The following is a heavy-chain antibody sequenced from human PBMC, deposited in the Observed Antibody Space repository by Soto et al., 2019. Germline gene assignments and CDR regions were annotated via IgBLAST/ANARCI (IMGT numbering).Heavy chain of an antibody. CDR2: IYKSATT. Sequence: QVQLLESGPGLVKPSQTLSLTCSVSGDSISNLDYFWAWLRQPPGQALEYIGYIYKSATTYYNPSFESRVAISVDRSKSQFSLNVTSVTAADTAVYFCARGRYCLTGRCFPNWFDSWGQGALVTVSS. V-gene: IGHV4-30-4*01. CDR1: GDSISNLDYF. J-gene: IGHJ5*01. D-gene: IGHD7-27*01. CDR3: ARGRYCLTGRCFPNWFDS.